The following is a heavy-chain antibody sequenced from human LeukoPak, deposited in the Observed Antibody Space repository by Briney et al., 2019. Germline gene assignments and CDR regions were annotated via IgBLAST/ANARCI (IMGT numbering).Heavy chain of an antibody. CDR3: ARRASYSSSAVDY. J-gene: IGHJ4*02. CDR2: IYTSGST. CDR1: GGSISSSSYY. V-gene: IGHV4-39*01. D-gene: IGHD6-6*01. Sequence: SETLSLTCTVSGGSISSSSYYWGWIRQTPGKGLEWIGRIYTSGSTNYNPSLKSRVTISVDTSKNQFSLKLRSVTAADTAVYYCARRASYSSSAVDYWGQGTLVTVSS.